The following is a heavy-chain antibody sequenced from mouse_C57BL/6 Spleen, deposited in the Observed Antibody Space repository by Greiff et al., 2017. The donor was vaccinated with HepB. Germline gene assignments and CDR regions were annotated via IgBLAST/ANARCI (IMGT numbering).Heavy chain of an antibody. J-gene: IGHJ3*01. CDR2: ISSGSSTI. CDR3: ARSYDYEAWFAY. D-gene: IGHD2-4*01. Sequence: EVKLMESGGGLVKPGGSLKLSCAASGFTFSDYGMHWVRQAPEKGLEWVAYISSGSSTIYYADTVKGRFTIARDNAKNTLFLQMTSLRSEDTAMYYCARSYDYEAWFAYWGQGTRVTVSA. V-gene: IGHV5-17*01. CDR1: GFTFSDYG.